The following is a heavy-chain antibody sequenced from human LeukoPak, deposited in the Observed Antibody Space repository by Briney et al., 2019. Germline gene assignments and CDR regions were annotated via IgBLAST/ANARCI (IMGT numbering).Heavy chain of an antibody. D-gene: IGHD3-16*01. CDR2: IRYDGSNK. J-gene: IGHJ4*02. V-gene: IGHV3-30*02. Sequence: GGSLRLSCAASGVTFSSYGMHWVRHAPGKGLGGGAFIRYDGSNKDYADSVKGRFTISRDNSKNTPYLQMNSLTAEDTAVYSCAKVMHFDYWGQGTLVTVSS. CDR3: AKVMHFDY. CDR1: GVTFSSYG.